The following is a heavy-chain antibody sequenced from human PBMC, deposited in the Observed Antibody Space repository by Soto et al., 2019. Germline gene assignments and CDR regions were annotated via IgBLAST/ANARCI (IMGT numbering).Heavy chain of an antibody. CDR3: ARLPYYDTPPVTFDI. CDR1: GVSISSGNW. D-gene: IGHD3-22*01. V-gene: IGHV4-4*02. J-gene: IGHJ3*02. CDR2: IFHDGTA. Sequence: SETLSLTCAVSGVSISSGNWWTWVRQTPQRGLEYIGEIFHDGTANYYPSFERRVAISVDTSKNQFSLKLNSVTAADTAVYYCARLPYYDTPPVTFDIWGQGAMVTVSS.